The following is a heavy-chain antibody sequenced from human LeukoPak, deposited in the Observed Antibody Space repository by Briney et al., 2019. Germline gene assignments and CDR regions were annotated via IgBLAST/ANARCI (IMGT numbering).Heavy chain of an antibody. Sequence: GGSLRLSCAASGFTFSTYGMSWVRQAPGKGLEWVSATSGSGGSTYYADSVKGRFTISRDKSKNTLYLQMNSLRAEDTAVYYCAKGMYYYGSGSLTSTDVWGKGTTVTVSS. CDR3: AKGMYYYGSGSLTSTDV. D-gene: IGHD3-10*01. CDR1: GFTFSTYG. J-gene: IGHJ6*04. V-gene: IGHV3-23*01. CDR2: TSGSGGST.